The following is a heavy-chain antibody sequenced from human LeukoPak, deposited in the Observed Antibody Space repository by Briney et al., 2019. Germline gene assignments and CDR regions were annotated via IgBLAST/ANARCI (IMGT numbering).Heavy chain of an antibody. CDR2: ISYDGSNE. J-gene: IGHJ4*02. V-gene: IGHV3-30-3*02. D-gene: IGHD2-2*03. CDR3: AKPVGYCGSTSCPLDC. Sequence: GGSLRLSCAASGFSFSSSAMHWVRQAPGKGLEWLTIISYDGSNEYYADSVKGRFTISRDNSKNTLYLQMNSLRAEDTAVYYCAKPVGYCGSTSCPLDCWGQGTLVTVSS. CDR1: GFSFSSSA.